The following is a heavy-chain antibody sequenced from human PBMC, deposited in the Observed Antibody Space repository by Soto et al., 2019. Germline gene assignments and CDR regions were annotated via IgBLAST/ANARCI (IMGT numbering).Heavy chain of an antibody. V-gene: IGHV3-48*02. CDR3: VRDQDVALDI. Sequence: GGSLRLSCGASGFTFSSYSMNGVRQAPGRGLEWISYITRSGSPIYYADSVKGRFTVSRDNAKSSLSLQMNSLRDEDTAVDYCVRDQDVALDIGGQGTMVTVAS. CDR2: ITRSGSPI. CDR1: GFTFSSYS. J-gene: IGHJ3*02.